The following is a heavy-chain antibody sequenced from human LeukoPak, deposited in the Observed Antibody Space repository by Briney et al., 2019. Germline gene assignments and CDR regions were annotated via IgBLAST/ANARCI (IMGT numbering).Heavy chain of an antibody. CDR1: GGSIRGYY. CDR3: AREVNSSTWRPLDF. D-gene: IGHD6-13*01. V-gene: IGHV4-4*07. Sequence: SESLSLTCTVSGGSIRGYYWSLIRQPAGKGLEWIGRIYTSGSTNYNPSLKSRLTMSVDTSNNQFSLKLTSMTAADTAVYYCAREVNSSTWRPLDFWGQGTLVTVSS. CDR2: IYTSGST. J-gene: IGHJ4*02.